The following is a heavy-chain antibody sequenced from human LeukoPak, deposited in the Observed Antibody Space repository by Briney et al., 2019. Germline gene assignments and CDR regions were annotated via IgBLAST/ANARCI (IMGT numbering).Heavy chain of an antibody. D-gene: IGHD1-26*01. V-gene: IGHV3-30-3*01. CDR3: VRDLGGRSGH. J-gene: IGHJ4*02. CDR2: ISYDGSNK. Sequence: GGSLRLSCAASGFTFSSYAMHWVRQAPGKGLEWVAVISYDGSNKYYADSVKGRFTISRDNSKNTLYLQMNSLRAEDTAVYYCVRDLGGRSGHWGQGTLVTVSA. CDR1: GFTFSSYA.